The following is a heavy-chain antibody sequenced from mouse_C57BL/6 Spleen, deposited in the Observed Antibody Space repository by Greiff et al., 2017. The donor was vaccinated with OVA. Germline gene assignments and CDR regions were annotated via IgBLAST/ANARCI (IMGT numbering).Heavy chain of an antibody. J-gene: IGHJ4*01. CDR2: INPNYGTT. CDR3: ARGGGSNYEEAMDY. Sequence: VQLQQSGPELVLPVASVKISCQASGYSFTDYNMNWVKQSNGTSLEWIGVINPNYGTTSYNQKFKGKATLTVDQSSSTAYMQLNSLTSEDSAVYYCARGGGSNYEEAMDYWGQGTSVTVSS. CDR1: GYSFTDYN. V-gene: IGHV1-39*01. D-gene: IGHD2-5*01.